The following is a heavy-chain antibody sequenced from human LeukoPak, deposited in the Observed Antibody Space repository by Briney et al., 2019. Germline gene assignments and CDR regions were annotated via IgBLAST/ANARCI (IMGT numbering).Heavy chain of an antibody. CDR3: ARAKIVGAAAFDY. D-gene: IGHD1-26*01. CDR2: IKQDGSEK. CDR1: GFTFSSYW. J-gene: IGHJ4*02. V-gene: IGHV3-7*01. Sequence: GGSLRLSCAASGFTFSSYWMSWVRQAPGKGLEWVANIKQDGSEKYYVDSVKGRFTISRDNAKNSLYLQMNSLRAEDTAVYYCARAKIVGAAAFDYWGQGTLVTVSS.